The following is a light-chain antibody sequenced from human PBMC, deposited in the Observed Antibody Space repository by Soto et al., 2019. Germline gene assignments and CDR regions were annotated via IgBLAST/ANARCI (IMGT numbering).Light chain of an antibody. CDR1: QSISSW. V-gene: IGKV1-5*03. CDR2: KAS. J-gene: IGKJ1*01. CDR3: QQYKSIPRT. Sequence: DIQMTQSPSTLSASVGDRVTITCRASQSISSWLAWYQQKPGKAPKLLIYKASSLESGVPSRFSGSGSGTEFTLTISSLQPDDFATYYCQQYKSIPRTFGQGTKVEIK.